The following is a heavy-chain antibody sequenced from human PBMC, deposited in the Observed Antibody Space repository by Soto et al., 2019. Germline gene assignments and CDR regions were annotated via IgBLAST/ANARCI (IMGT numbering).Heavy chain of an antibody. CDR3: ARDSYSHLWP. V-gene: IGHV4-61*01. CDR2: IYYSGST. CDR1: GDSVSSGSSY. J-gene: IGHJ5*02. D-gene: IGHD4-4*01. Sequence: LSLTCSVSGDSVSSGSSYWNWIRQPPGKGLEWIGYIYYSGSTNYNPSLKSRVSISLDTSKNQFSLNLNSLTAADTAVYYCARDSYSHLWPWGQGTLVTVSS.